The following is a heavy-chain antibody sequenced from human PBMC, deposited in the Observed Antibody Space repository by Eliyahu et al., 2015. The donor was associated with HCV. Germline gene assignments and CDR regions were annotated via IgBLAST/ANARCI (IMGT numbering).Heavy chain of an antibody. CDR2: IKQDGSEK. CDR3: ARRDYYDSSGYGGWFDP. CDR1: GFTFSXYX. J-gene: IGHJ5*02. D-gene: IGHD3-22*01. V-gene: IGHV3-7*01. Sequence: EVQLVESGGGLVQPGGSLRLSCAASGFTFSXYXMXWVRQAPGKGLEWVANIKQDGSEKYYVDSVKGRFTISRDNAKNSLYLQMNSLRAEDTAVYYCARRDYYDSSGYGGWFDPWGQGTLVTVSS.